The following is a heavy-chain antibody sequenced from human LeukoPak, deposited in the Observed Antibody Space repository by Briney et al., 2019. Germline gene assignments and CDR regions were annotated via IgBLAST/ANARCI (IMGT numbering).Heavy chain of an antibody. CDR1: GGSISSSSYY. CDR2: IYYSGST. CDR3: ARDSPHYDNEGTNWFDP. Sequence: SETLSLTCTVSGGSISSSSYYWGWIRQPPGKGLEWIGSIYYSGSTYYNPSLKSRVTISVDTSKNQFSLKLSSVTAADTAVYYCARDSPHYDNEGTNWFDPWGQGTLVTVSS. V-gene: IGHV4-39*07. D-gene: IGHD3-9*01. J-gene: IGHJ5*02.